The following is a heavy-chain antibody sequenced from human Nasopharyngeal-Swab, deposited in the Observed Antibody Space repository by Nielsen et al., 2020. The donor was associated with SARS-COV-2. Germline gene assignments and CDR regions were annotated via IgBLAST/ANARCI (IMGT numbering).Heavy chain of an antibody. Sequence: LPWAASGFLLHDYAMHWVRQAPGKGLEWVSGISWNCGSIGHADSVKGRFTISRDNAKNSLYLQMNSLRAEDTALYYCAKDISPSGSSSYEEHFDYWGQGTLVTVSS. D-gene: IGHD6-6*01. CDR3: AKDISPSGSSSYEEHFDY. V-gene: IGHV3-9*01. CDR2: ISWNCGSI. J-gene: IGHJ4*02. CDR1: GFLLHDYA.